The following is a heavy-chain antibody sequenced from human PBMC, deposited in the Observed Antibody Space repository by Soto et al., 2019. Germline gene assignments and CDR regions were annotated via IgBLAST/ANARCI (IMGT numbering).Heavy chain of an antibody. D-gene: IGHD3-10*01. CDR3: ARDEYYYGSGSYYLLAFDY. Sequence: EVQLVESGGGLVQPEGSLRLSCAASGFTFSSNSMSWVRQAPGKGLEWVSYNSSDGSTTYYADSVKGRFTISRDNAKNALSLQMSGLRVDDTAVYYCARDEYYYGSGSYYLLAFDYWGQGTLVTVSS. CDR1: GFTFSSNS. J-gene: IGHJ4*02. CDR2: NSSDGSTT. V-gene: IGHV3-48*01.